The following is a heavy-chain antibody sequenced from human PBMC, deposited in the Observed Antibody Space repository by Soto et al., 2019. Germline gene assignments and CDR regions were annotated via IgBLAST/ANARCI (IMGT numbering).Heavy chain of an antibody. J-gene: IGHJ4*02. V-gene: IGHV4-30-4*01. CDR3: ARGPYDRSGGGEGSSDYFDY. Sequence: SETLSLTCTVSGGSISSGDYSWSWIRQPPGKGLEWIGYIYYSGSTYYNPSLKSRVTISVDTSKNQFSLKLSSVTAADTAVYYCARGPYDRSGGGEGSSDYFDYWGQGTLVTVSS. CDR2: IYYSGST. CDR1: GGSISSGDYS. D-gene: IGHD3-22*01.